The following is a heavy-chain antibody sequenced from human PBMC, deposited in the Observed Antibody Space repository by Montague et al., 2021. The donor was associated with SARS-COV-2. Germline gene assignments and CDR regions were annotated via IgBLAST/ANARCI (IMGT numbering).Heavy chain of an antibody. D-gene: IGHD6-19*01. V-gene: IGHV3-74*01. Sequence: SLRLSCSASGFTFTYHWMHWVRQAPGKGLAWVSRITNDGSSRLYADSVKGRFTISRDNAKNTLYLQMNSLRAEDTAVYYCARAPAPTLRNAVSGFDSWGQGTLVTVSS. CDR2: ITNDGSSR. CDR1: GFTFTYHW. CDR3: ARAPAPTLRNAVSGFDS. J-gene: IGHJ4*02.